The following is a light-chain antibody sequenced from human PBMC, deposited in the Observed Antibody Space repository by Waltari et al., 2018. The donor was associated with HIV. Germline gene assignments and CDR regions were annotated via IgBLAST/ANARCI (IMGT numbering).Light chain of an antibody. J-gene: IGLJ3*02. CDR3: QSYDSGLRV. CDR1: SPNIGAGSD. V-gene: IGLV1-40*01. CDR2: DNN. Sequence: QSVLTQPPSVSEAPGQRVTIPCTGTSPNIGAGSDVHWYQQLPGTAPKLLIYDNNNRPSGVPDRFSGSKSGTSASLAITGLQAEDEADYYCQSYDSGLRVFGGGTKLTVL.